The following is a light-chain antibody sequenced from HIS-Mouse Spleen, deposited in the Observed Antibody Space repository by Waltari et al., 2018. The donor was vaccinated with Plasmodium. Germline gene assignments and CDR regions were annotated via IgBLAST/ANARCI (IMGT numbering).Light chain of an antibody. CDR1: ALPKTY. V-gene: IGLV3-10*01. J-gene: IGLJ3*02. CDR2: EDS. Sequence: SYELTQPPSVSVSPGQTARITCSGDALPKTYAYWYQQKSGQAPVLFIYEDSKRPSGLPEGFSGSSSGTMATLTISGAQVEDEADYYCYSTDSSGNHRVFGGGTKLTVL. CDR3: YSTDSSGNHRV.